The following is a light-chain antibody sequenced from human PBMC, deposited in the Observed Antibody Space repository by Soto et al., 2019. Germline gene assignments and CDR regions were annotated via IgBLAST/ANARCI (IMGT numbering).Light chain of an antibody. CDR2: DAS. J-gene: IGKJ5*01. CDR3: QEYDDPPPIT. V-gene: IGKV3-20*01. Sequence: EIVLTQSPDTLSLSPGERATLSCRASQSVRSGRLAWYQQKPGQAPRLVIFDASNRASGVPVRFSDSGSGTDFTLTITRLEPEDFAVYYCQEYDDPPPITFGLGTRLEIK. CDR1: QSVRSGR.